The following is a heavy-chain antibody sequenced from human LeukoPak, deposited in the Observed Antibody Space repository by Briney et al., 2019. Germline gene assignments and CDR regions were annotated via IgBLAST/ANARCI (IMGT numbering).Heavy chain of an antibody. CDR3: ARCSGWAFKN. CDR2: INPDGSEK. V-gene: IGHV3-7*01. D-gene: IGHD6-19*01. Sequence: GGSLRLSCAASGFPFISYGMHWVRQAPGKGLEWVANINPDGSEKNYVDSVKGRFTISRDSAKNSLYLQMDSLRAEDTAIYYCARCSGWAFKNWGQGNLVTVSS. J-gene: IGHJ4*02. CDR1: GFPFISYG.